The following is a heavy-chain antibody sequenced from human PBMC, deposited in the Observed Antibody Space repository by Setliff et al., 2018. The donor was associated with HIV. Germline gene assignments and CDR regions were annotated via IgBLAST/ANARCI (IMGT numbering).Heavy chain of an antibody. Sequence: PGGSLRLSCAASGFTFSSYSMNWVRQIPGKGLEWVSSISSSGGSTYYADSVQGRFTISRDNVENSLFLQMDSLRLDDTALYYCATNFSTFDYWGQGALVTVSS. D-gene: IGHD7-27*01. V-gene: IGHV3-21*01. CDR3: ATNFSTFDY. J-gene: IGHJ4*02. CDR2: ISSSGGST. CDR1: GFTFSSYS.